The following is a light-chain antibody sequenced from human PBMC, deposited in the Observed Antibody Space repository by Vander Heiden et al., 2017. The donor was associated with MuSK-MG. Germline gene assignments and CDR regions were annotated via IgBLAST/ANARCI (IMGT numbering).Light chain of an antibody. CDR1: QSVSSSY. CDR2: GAS. CDR3: QQYGSSPQT. Sequence: EIVLTQSPGTLSLSPGERATLSCRASQSVSSSYLAWYQQKPGQAPRLLIYGASSRATGIPDRFSGSGSGTDFTLTPSRLEPEDFAVYYCQQYGSSPQTFGQGTKVEIK. V-gene: IGKV3-20*01. J-gene: IGKJ1*01.